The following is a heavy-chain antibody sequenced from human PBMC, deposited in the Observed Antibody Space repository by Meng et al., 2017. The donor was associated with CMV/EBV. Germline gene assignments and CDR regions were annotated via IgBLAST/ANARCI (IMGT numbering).Heavy chain of an antibody. D-gene: IGHD6-6*01. Sequence: GGSLRLSCAASGFTFSSYWMNWVRQAPGKGLEWVSSISSSSSYIYYADSVKGRFTISRDNAKNSLYLQMNSLRAEDTAVYYCARGLERYSSSSTFDYWGQGTLVTVSS. J-gene: IGHJ4*02. V-gene: IGHV3-21*01. CDR3: ARGLERYSSSSTFDY. CDR1: GFTFSSYW. CDR2: ISSSSSYI.